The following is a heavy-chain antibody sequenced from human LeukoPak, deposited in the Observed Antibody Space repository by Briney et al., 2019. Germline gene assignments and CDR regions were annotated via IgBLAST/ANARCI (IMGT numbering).Heavy chain of an antibody. CDR1: GGSISSGGYY. D-gene: IGHD3-3*01. J-gene: IGHJ4*02. CDR3: VRESYYTTTWERDY. CDR2: ISYSGRT. Sequence: SETLSLTCTVSGGSISSGGYYWSWIRQPPGKGLEWIGYISYSGRTVYNPSLGSRVSISSDMSKNQFSLRLSPVTAADTAIYYCVRESYYTTTWERDYWGQGTLVTVSS. V-gene: IGHV4-30-4*08.